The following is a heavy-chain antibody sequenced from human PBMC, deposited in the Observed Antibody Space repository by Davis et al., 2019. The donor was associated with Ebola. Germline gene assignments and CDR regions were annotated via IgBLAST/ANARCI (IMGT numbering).Heavy chain of an antibody. CDR3: ARVYDSSGYYWYFDL. J-gene: IGHJ2*01. CDR2: IYYSGST. Sequence: PSETLSLTCTVSGGSISSSSYYWGWIRQPPGKGLEWIGYIYYSGSTNYNPSLKSRVTISVDTSKNQFSLKLSSVTAADTAVYYCARVYDSSGYYWYFDLWGRGTLVTVSS. D-gene: IGHD3-22*01. V-gene: IGHV4-61*05. CDR1: GGSISSSSYY.